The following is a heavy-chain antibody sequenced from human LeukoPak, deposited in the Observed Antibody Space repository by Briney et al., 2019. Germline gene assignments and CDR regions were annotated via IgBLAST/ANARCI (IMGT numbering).Heavy chain of an antibody. Sequence: GGSLRLSCAGSGFTFSNHWMSWVRLAPGKGLEWVANIKQDGSERYYVDSVKGRFTISRDNAKNSLYLQMNSLRAEDTAVYYCARTYYDYVWGSYPSNYWGQGTLVTVSS. CDR2: IKQDGSER. J-gene: IGHJ4*02. V-gene: IGHV3-7*01. D-gene: IGHD3-16*01. CDR1: GFTFSNHW. CDR3: ARTYYDYVWGSYPSNY.